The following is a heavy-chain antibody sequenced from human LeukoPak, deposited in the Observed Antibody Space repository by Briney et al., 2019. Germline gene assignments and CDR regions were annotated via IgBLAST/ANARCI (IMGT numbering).Heavy chain of an antibody. J-gene: IGHJ4*02. CDR2: INPSGGST. CDR1: GYTFTNYY. CDR3: ARGYSYGYVDY. V-gene: IGHV1-46*01. D-gene: IGHD5-18*01. Sequence: ASVKVSCKASGYTFTNYYMHCVRQAPGQGLEWMGVINPSGGSTRYAQKFQGRVTMTRDTSTSTVYMDLSSLRSEDTAVYYCARGYSYGYVDYWGQGTLVTVSS.